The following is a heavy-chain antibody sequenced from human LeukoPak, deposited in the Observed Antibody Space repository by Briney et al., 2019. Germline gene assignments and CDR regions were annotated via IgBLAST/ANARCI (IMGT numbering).Heavy chain of an antibody. CDR2: ISTYNGNT. V-gene: IGHV1-18*01. CDR3: ARGRGSTSRY. J-gene: IGHJ4*02. CDR1: GYTFTSYG. Sequence: ASVKVSCKASGYTFTSYGITWVRQAPGQGLEWMGWISTYNGNTNYAQNLQGRVTMTTDTSTSTAYMELRSLRSDDTAAYYCARGRGSTSRYWGQGTLVTVSS. D-gene: IGHD5-12*01.